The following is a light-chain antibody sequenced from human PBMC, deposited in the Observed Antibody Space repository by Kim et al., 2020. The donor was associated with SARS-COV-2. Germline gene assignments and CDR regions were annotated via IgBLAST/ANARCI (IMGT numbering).Light chain of an antibody. V-gene: IGKV1-9*01. J-gene: IGKJ4*01. CDR2: AAS. Sequence: ASVGYRVTITCRASQGISSYLACNQQKPGIAPKLLIYAASTLQSGVPSRFSGSGSGTEFTLTISSLQPEDFATYHCQQLNSYPRTFGGGTKVDIK. CDR3: QQLNSYPRT. CDR1: QGISSY.